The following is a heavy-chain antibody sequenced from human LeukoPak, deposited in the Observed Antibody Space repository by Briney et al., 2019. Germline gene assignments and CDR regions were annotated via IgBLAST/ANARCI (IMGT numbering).Heavy chain of an antibody. CDR3: ARNSYRGNYPFHY. CDR2: IIPIAGTA. V-gene: IGHV1-69*05. CDR1: VDTFSICA. J-gene: IGHJ4*02. Sequence: SVRLFCNASVDTFSICANSCVRHPPAQGLEWMGGIIPIAGTAYYEQKFQGRVTITTDDSTRTAYVEMSILRSEDTAEYYCARNSYRGNYPFHYWGQGTLVTVSS. D-gene: IGHD4-11*01.